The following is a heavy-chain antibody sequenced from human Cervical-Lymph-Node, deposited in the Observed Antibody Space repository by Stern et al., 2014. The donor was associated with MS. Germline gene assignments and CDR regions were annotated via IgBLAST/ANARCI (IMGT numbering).Heavy chain of an antibody. J-gene: IGHJ4*02. CDR1: GFTFSHYS. D-gene: IGHD4-17*01. CDR3: ARARVGDYALSPHLDS. CDR2: ISNNSTHT. V-gene: IGHV3-21*01. Sequence: EVQLEESGGGLVKPGESLRLSCDASGFTFSHYSINWVRQAPGKGLAWISSISNNSTHTYYAASVEGRFPIPRDGAKASVSLHMVSLRAEDTAFYYCARARVGDYALSPHLDSGGQGPLVTVSS.